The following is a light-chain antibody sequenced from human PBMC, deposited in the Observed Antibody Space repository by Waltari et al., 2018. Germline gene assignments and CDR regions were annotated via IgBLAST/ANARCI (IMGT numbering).Light chain of an antibody. CDR3: QTWDSNIFV. J-gene: IGLJ1*01. CDR1: HLVSKW. CDR2: ADS. V-gene: IGLV3-1*01. Sequence: SFELTQPSSVSVALGQTASIACSAAHLVSKWHSWYQQKSGQPPVLVIHADSERPAGVPGRSAAARSGDTVTLNISGTQDLDEADYYCQTWDSNIFVFGPGTKVTVL.